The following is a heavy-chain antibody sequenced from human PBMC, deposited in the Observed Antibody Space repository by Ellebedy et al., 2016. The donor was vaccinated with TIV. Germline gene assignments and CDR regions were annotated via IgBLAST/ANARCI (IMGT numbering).Heavy chain of an antibody. Sequence: AASVKVSCKASGYTLTNFGITWVRQAPGQGLEWMGWISAPHRNINYAQSIQERATMTTDTSTNTAYLELRSLKSDDPAVYFCARDGSGNWFDPWGQGTLVTVSS. CDR3: ARDGSGNWFDP. CDR1: GYTLTNFG. J-gene: IGHJ5*02. V-gene: IGHV1-18*01. CDR2: ISAPHRNI.